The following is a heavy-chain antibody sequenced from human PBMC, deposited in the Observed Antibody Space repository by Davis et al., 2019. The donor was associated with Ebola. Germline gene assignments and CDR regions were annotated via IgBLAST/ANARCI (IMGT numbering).Heavy chain of an antibody. Sequence: SVKVSCKASGGTFSSYAISWVRQAPGQGLEWMGGIIPIFGTANYAQKFQGRVTITADESTSTAYMELSSLRSEDTAVYYCARNNYDILTGSAYYFDYWGQGTLVTVSS. J-gene: IGHJ4*02. D-gene: IGHD3-9*01. V-gene: IGHV1-69*13. CDR1: GGTFSSYA. CDR2: IIPIFGTA. CDR3: ARNNYDILTGSAYYFDY.